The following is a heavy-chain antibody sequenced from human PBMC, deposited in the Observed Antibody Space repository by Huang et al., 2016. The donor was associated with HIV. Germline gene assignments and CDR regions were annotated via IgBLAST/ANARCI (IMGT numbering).Heavy chain of an antibody. Sequence: QVQLQESGPGLVKPSQTLSLTCSVSGGSISSGNYYWSWIRQPAGKGLEWIGHIYTSGPTIYNSSLKSRVTISVATSKNQFSLKLSSVTAADTAVYYCARLTGYSTFDIWGHGTVVTVSS. CDR3: ARLTGYSTFDI. D-gene: IGHD3-9*01. J-gene: IGHJ3*02. V-gene: IGHV4-61*09. CDR2: IYTSGPT. CDR1: GGSISSGNYY.